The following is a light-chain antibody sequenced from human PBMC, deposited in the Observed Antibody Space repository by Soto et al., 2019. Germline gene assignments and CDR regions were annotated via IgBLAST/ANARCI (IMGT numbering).Light chain of an antibody. Sequence: VLTQSPATLSLSPGERATLSCRASQSVGTYLAWYQQKPGQAPRLLIYDASDRATGIPARFSGSGSGTDFTLTISSLQPEDFATYYCLQDYNYPYTFGQGTKLEIK. CDR1: QSVGTY. J-gene: IGKJ2*01. CDR2: DAS. V-gene: IGKV3-11*01. CDR3: LQDYNYPYT.